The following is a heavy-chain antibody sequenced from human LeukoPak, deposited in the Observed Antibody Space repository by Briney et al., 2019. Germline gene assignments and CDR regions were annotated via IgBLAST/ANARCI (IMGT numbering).Heavy chain of an antibody. V-gene: IGHV1-18*01. CDR2: VSAYNGNT. J-gene: IGHJ4*02. Sequence: ASVKVSCKASGYTFTSYGISWVRQAPGQGLEWMGWVSAYNGNTNYAQKFQGRLTMTRDTSTSTVYMELSSLRSEDTAVYYCAREFGSGDYWGQGTLVTVSS. CDR3: AREFGSGDY. D-gene: IGHD3-16*01. CDR1: GYTFTSYG.